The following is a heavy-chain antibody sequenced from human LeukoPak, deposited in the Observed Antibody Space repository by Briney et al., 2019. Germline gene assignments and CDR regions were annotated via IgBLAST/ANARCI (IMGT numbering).Heavy chain of an antibody. CDR2: IYHSGSP. CDR1: GGSISSNNW. V-gene: IGHV4-4*02. Sequence: SGTLSLTCAVSGGSISSNNWWGWVRQPPGKGLEWIGEIYHSGSPNYNPSLKSRATISVDKSRNHFSLNLSSVTAADTAVYYCARVNINNWHSCDYWGQGTLVTVSS. J-gene: IGHJ4*02. D-gene: IGHD1-1*01. CDR3: ARVNINNWHSCDY.